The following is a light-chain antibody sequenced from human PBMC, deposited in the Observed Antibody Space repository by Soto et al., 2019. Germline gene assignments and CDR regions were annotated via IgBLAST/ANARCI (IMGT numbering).Light chain of an antibody. V-gene: IGLV1-40*01. CDR2: GNS. CDR3: QSYDSSLSGAV. J-gene: IGLJ7*01. Sequence: QSVLTQPPSVSGAPGQRVTISCTGSSSNIGAGYDVHWYQQLPGTAPKLLIYGNSNRPSGVPERFSGSKSGTSASLAITELKAEDEADYYCQSYDSSLSGAVFGGGTQLTVL. CDR1: SSNIGAGYD.